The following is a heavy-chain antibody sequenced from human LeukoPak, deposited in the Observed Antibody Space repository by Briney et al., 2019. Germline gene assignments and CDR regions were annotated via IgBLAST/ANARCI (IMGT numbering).Heavy chain of an antibody. J-gene: IGHJ4*02. D-gene: IGHD3-10*01. V-gene: IGHV3-7*03. CDR2: IRQDGSEK. CDR1: GFTFSSYW. Sequence: GGSLRLSCAASGFTFSSYWMSWVRQAPGKGLEWVANIRQDGSEKYYVDSVKGRFTISRDNAKNSLYLQMNSLKIEDTAVYYCTTDLGTYYHGSQRLIPIDYWGQGTLVTVSS. CDR3: TTDLGTYYHGSQRLIPIDY.